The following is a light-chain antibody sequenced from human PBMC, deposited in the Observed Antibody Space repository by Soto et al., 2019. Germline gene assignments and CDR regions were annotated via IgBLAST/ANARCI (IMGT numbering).Light chain of an antibody. CDR1: QSVSSSY. J-gene: IGKJ5*01. V-gene: IGKV3-20*01. CDR2: GAS. CDR3: QQYGSSPFT. Sequence: SPGTLSLSPGERATLSCRASQSVSSSYLAWYQQKPGQAPRLLIYGASSRATGIPDRFSGSGSGTDFTLTISRLEPEDFAVYYCQQYGSSPFTFGQGTRLEIK.